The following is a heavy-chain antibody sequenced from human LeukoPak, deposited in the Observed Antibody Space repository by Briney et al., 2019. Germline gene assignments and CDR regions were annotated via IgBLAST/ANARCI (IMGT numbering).Heavy chain of an antibody. Sequence: GASVKVSCKASGYTFTSYGISWVRQAPGQGLEWMGWISAYNGNTNYAQKLQGRVTMTRDTSISTAYMELSGLRSEDTAVYYCARGRGTGSGLRRLDYWGQGTLVTISS. CDR2: ISAYNGNT. CDR1: GYTFTSYG. D-gene: IGHD1-1*01. CDR3: ARGRGTGSGLRRLDY. V-gene: IGHV1-18*01. J-gene: IGHJ4*02.